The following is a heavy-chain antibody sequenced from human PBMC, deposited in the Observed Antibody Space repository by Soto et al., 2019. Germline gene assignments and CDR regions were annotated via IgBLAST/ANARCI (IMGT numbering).Heavy chain of an antibody. CDR2: ISAYNGNT. Sequence: QVQLVQSGAEVKKPGASVKVSCKASGYTFTSYGISWVRQAPGQGLEWMGWISAYNGNTNYAQKLQGRVTMTTDTSTSTAYMELRSLRSDATAVYYCARVKEGQWPVHYGMDVWGQGTTVTVSS. J-gene: IGHJ6*02. D-gene: IGHD6-19*01. CDR1: GYTFTSYG. V-gene: IGHV1-18*01. CDR3: ARVKEGQWPVHYGMDV.